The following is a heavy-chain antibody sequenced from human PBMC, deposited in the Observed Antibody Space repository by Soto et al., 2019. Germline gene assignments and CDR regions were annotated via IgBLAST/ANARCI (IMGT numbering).Heavy chain of an antibody. D-gene: IGHD5-12*01. CDR3: ARAVRDGYNFPEYYFDY. V-gene: IGHV4-31*03. Sequence: SETLSLTCTVSGGSISSGGYYWSWIRQHPGKGLEWIGYIYYSGSTYYNPSLKSRVTISVDTSKNQFSLKLSSVTAADTAVYYCARAVRDGYNFPEYYFDYWGQGTLVTVSS. CDR1: GGSISSGGYY. CDR2: IYYSGST. J-gene: IGHJ4*02.